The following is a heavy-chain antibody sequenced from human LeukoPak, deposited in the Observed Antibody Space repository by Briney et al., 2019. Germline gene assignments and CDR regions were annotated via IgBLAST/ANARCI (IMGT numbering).Heavy chain of an antibody. Sequence: SETLSLTCAVYGGSFSGYYWSWIRQPPGKGLEWIGSIYHSGSTYYNPSLKSRVTISVDTSKNQFSLKLSSVTAADTAVYYCARVVVVIAPDAFDIWGQGTMVTVSS. CDR2: IYHSGST. CDR3: ARVVVVIAPDAFDI. CDR1: GGSFSGYY. V-gene: IGHV4-34*01. J-gene: IGHJ3*02. D-gene: IGHD2-21*01.